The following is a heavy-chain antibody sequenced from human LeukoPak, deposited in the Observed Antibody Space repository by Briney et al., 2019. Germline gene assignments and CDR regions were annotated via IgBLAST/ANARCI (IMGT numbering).Heavy chain of an antibody. CDR3: ARDFHYHSSCYGDY. Sequence: GGSLRLSCAASGFTFSSYSMYWVRQAPGKGLEWVSSISSSSSYIYYADSVKGRFTISRDNAKNSLYLQMNGLRAEDTAVYYCARDFHYHSSCYGDYWGQGTLVTVSS. J-gene: IGHJ4*02. CDR2: ISSSSSYI. CDR1: GFTFSSYS. D-gene: IGHD3-22*01. V-gene: IGHV3-21*01.